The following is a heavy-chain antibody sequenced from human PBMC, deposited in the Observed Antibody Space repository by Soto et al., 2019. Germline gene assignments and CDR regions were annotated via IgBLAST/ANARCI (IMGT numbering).Heavy chain of an antibody. CDR2: INHSGST. V-gene: IGHV4-34*01. CDR3: ARGRAGTVTTKSHYYYYMDV. J-gene: IGHJ6*03. D-gene: IGHD4-17*01. CDR1: GGSFSGYY. Sequence: SETLSLTCAVYGGSFSGYYWSWIRQPPGKGLEWIGEINHSGSTNYNPSLKSRVTISVDTSKNQFSLKLSSVTAADTAVYHCARGRAGTVTTKSHYYYYMDVWRKRTTVIASS.